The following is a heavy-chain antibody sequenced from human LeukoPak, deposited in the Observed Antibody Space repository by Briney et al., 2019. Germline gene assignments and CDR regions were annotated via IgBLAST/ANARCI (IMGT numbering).Heavy chain of an antibody. CDR3: ARDGIAAAGTLDAFDI. CDR2: IYHSGST. V-gene: IGHV4-4*02. Sequence: SGTLSLTCAVSGGSISSSNWWSWVRQPPGKGLEWIGEIYHSGSTNYNPSLKSRVTISVDKSKNQFSLKLSSVTAADTAVYYCARDGIAAAGTLDAFDIWGQGTMVTVSS. D-gene: IGHD6-13*01. CDR1: GGSISSSNW. J-gene: IGHJ3*02.